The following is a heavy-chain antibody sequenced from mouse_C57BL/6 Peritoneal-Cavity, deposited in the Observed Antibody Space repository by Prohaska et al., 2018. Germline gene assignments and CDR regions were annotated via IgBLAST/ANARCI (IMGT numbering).Heavy chain of an antibody. CDR1: GYSFTDYN. Sequence: EFQLQQSGPELVRPGASVKISCKASGYSFTDYNMNWVKQSNGKSLEWIGVINPNYGTTSYNQKFKGKAILTVDQSSSTVYMQLNSLTSEDSEVYYCAREASLTGTFAYWGQGTLVTVSA. D-gene: IGHD4-1*01. CDR2: INPNYGTT. J-gene: IGHJ3*01. CDR3: AREASLTGTFAY. V-gene: IGHV1-39*01.